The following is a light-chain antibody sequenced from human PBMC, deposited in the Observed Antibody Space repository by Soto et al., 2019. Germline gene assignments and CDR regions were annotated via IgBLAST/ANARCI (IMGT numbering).Light chain of an antibody. Sequence: DVQLTQSPSFLSASVGDRVTITCRASQGITNYLAWYQQKPGKAPKPLIYTASTLQSGVPSRFSGSGAGAEFTLTITGLQPEDFATYFCQQLHTYPWTFGQGTKVDIK. CDR1: QGITNY. CDR2: TAS. V-gene: IGKV1-9*01. J-gene: IGKJ1*01. CDR3: QQLHTYPWT.